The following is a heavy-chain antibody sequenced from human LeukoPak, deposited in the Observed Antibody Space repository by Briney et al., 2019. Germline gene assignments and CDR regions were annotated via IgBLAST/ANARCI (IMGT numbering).Heavy chain of an antibody. Sequence: PGGSLRLSCAASGFTFSDYWIHWVRQAPGKGLVWVSRINTDGSITNYADSVKGRFTSSRDNTKNSLFLQMNTLRAEDTAVYYCARKGKLAYYGMDVWGHGTTVTVSS. CDR2: INTDGSIT. D-gene: IGHD4-23*01. J-gene: IGHJ6*02. V-gene: IGHV3-74*01. CDR1: GFTFSDYW. CDR3: ARKGKLAYYGMDV.